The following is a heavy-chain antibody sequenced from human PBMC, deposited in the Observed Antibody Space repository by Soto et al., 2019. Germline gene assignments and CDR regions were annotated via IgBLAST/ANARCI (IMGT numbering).Heavy chain of an antibody. D-gene: IGHD6-13*01. J-gene: IGHJ4*02. Sequence: EVLLVESGGGLVQPGGSLRLSCAASGFTFSSYAMHWVRQAPGKGLEYVSAISSNGGSTYYANSVKGRFTISRDNSKNTLYLQMGSLRAEDMAVYYCARIGIAAAGDYWGQGTLVTVSS. CDR2: ISSNGGST. V-gene: IGHV3-64*01. CDR3: ARIGIAAAGDY. CDR1: GFTFSSYA.